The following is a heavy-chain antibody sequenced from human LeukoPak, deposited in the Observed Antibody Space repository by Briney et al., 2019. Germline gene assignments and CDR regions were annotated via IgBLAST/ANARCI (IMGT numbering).Heavy chain of an antibody. CDR1: GGSISGYF. CDR3: ARMRDWFDP. Sequence: SETLSLTCTVSGGSISGYFWSWIRQPAGKGLEWIGRIYSSGSTNYNPSLKSRVTMSVDTSKNHFSLKVSSVTAAGTAVYYCARMRDWFDPWGQGTLVTVSS. V-gene: IGHV4-4*07. CDR2: IYSSGST. J-gene: IGHJ5*02.